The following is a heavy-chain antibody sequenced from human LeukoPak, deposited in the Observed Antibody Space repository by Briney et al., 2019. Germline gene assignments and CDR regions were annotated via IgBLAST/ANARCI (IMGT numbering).Heavy chain of an antibody. CDR1: GFSFNSYT. CDR3: ARSGRGVDSFYFYMDV. Sequence: GGSLRLSCLASGFSFNSYTMNWVREAPGKGLEWVANIKHDGSEKQDGSEKNYVDSVKGRFTISRDNAKNSLYLQMNSLRAEDTAVYYCARSGRGVDSFYFYMDVWGKGTTVTVSS. V-gene: IGHV3-7*01. CDR2: IKHDGSEKQDGSEK. J-gene: IGHJ6*03. D-gene: IGHD3-10*01.